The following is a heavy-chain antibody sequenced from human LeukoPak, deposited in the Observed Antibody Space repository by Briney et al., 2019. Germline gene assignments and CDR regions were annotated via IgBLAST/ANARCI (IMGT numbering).Heavy chain of an antibody. CDR1: GFTFDDYA. J-gene: IGHJ5*02. Sequence: PGGSLRLSCAASGFTFDDYAMHWVRQAPGKGLEWVSGISWNSGSIGYADSVKGRFTISRDNAKNTLYLQMNSLRAEDTAVYYCARAGTYYDFWSGPNWFDPWGQGTLVTVSS. CDR3: ARAGTYYDFWSGPNWFDP. V-gene: IGHV3-9*01. D-gene: IGHD3-3*01. CDR2: ISWNSGSI.